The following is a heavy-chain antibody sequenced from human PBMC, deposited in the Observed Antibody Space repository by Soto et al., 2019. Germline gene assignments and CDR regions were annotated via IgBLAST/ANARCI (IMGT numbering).Heavy chain of an antibody. J-gene: IGHJ5*02. Sequence: VGSLRLSCAASGFTFSSYSMNWVRQAPGKGLEWVSSISSSSSYIYYADSVKGRFTISRDNAKNSLYLQMNSLRAEDTAVYYCARVVDYDYVWGSYPGCFDPWGQGTLVPVSS. CDR1: GFTFSSYS. CDR3: ARVVDYDYVWGSYPGCFDP. CDR2: ISSSSSYI. D-gene: IGHD3-16*02. V-gene: IGHV3-21*01.